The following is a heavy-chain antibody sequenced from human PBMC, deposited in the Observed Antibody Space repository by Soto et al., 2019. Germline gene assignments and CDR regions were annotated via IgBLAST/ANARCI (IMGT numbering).Heavy chain of an antibody. CDR1: GGSISGGDYY. J-gene: IGHJ4*02. Sequence: SVTLSLTCTVAGGSISGGDYYWSWIRQPPGKGLEWIGYIYYSGSTYYNPSLKSRVTISVDTSKNQFSLKLSSVTAADTAVYYCARCPELCAFDYWGQGTLVTVSS. CDR3: ARCPELCAFDY. V-gene: IGHV4-30-4*01. CDR2: IYYSGST. D-gene: IGHD5-18*01.